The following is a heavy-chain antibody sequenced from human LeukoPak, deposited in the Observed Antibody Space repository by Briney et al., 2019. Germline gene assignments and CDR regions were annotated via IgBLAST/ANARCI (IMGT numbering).Heavy chain of an antibody. D-gene: IGHD1-26*01. V-gene: IGHV1-69*01. CDR1: GGTFSSYA. CDR2: IIPIFGTA. Sequence: GASVKVSCKASGGTFSSYAISWVRQAPGQGFEWMGGIIPIFGTANYAQKFQGRVTITADESTSTAYMELSSLRSEDTAVYYCARVGPKERDRIASGFDPWGQGTLVTVSS. J-gene: IGHJ5*02. CDR3: ARVGPKERDRIASGFDP.